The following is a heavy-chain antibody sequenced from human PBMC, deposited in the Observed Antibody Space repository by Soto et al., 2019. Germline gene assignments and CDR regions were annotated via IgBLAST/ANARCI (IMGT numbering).Heavy chain of an antibody. CDR1: GGSFSGYY. D-gene: IGHD3-10*01. Sequence: SETLSLTCAVYGGSFSGYYWSWIRQPPGKGLEWIGEINHSGSTNYNPSLKSRVTISVDTSKNQFSLKLSSVTAADTAVYYCARDGKRGSGSYNKYYYYYGMDVWGQGTTVT. CDR3: ARDGKRGSGSYNKYYYYYGMDV. V-gene: IGHV4-34*01. J-gene: IGHJ6*02. CDR2: INHSGST.